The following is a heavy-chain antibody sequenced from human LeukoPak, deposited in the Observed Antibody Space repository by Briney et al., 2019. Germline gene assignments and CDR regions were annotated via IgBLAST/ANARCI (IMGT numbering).Heavy chain of an antibody. D-gene: IGHD3-22*01. CDR3: ARVRSRYDSSGYYFLGWSDP. CDR1: GGSISSYY. V-gene: IGHV4-4*07. J-gene: IGHJ5*02. Sequence: SETLSLTCTVSGGSISSYYWSWIRQPAGKGLEWIGRIYTSGSTNYNPSLKSRVTMSVDTSKNQFSLKLSSVTAADTAVYYCARVRSRYDSSGYYFLGWSDPWGQGTLVTVSS. CDR2: IYTSGST.